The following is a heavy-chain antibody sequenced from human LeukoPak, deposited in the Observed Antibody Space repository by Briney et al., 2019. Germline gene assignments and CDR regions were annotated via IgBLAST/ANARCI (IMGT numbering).Heavy chain of an antibody. CDR3: ARGQYSSSWYEKEYYFDY. CDR2: INHSGST. V-gene: IGHV4-34*01. J-gene: IGHJ4*02. CDR1: GGSFSGYY. Sequence: PSETLSLTCAVYGGSFSGYYWSWIRQPPGKGLEWIGEINHSGSTNYNPSLKSRVTISVDTSKNQFSLKLSSVTAADTAAYYCARGQYSSSWYEKEYYFDYWGQGTLVTVSS. D-gene: IGHD6-13*01.